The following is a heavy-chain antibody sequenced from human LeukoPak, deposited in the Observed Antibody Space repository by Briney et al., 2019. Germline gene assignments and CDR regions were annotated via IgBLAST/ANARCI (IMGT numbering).Heavy chain of an antibody. V-gene: IGHV3-48*03. Sequence: GGSLRLSCLASGFAFSAYEMNWVRPAPGKGLEWVSYIAGSDTTTYYADSVKGRFTIFRDNAKNSLYLQMNSLRVEDTALYYCTTLGYHLDSWGQGTLVTVSS. J-gene: IGHJ4*02. CDR2: IAGSDTTT. D-gene: IGHD3-22*01. CDR3: TTLGYHLDS. CDR1: GFAFSAYE.